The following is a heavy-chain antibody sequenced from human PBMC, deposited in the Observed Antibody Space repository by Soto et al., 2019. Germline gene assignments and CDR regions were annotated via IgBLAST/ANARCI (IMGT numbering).Heavy chain of an antibody. V-gene: IGHV3-30*18. Sequence: GGSLRLSCAASGFTFSSYGMHWVRQAPGKGLEWVAVISYDGSNKYYADSVKGRFTISRDNSKNTLYLQMNSLRAEDTAVYYCAKDLPPYYDFWSGYYTFVDYWGQGTLVTVSS. D-gene: IGHD3-3*01. CDR2: ISYDGSNK. CDR3: AKDLPPYYDFWSGYYTFVDY. CDR1: GFTFSSYG. J-gene: IGHJ4*02.